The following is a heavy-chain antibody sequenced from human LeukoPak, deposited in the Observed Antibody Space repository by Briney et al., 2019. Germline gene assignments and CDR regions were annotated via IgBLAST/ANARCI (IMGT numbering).Heavy chain of an antibody. V-gene: IGHV3-20*04. J-gene: IGHJ3*02. CDR2: INWNGVST. CDR3: ARVGSSAYGDAFDI. Sequence: GGSLRLSCAASGFIFDANGMSWARHAPGKGLEWVSSINWNGVSTGYADSVKGRFTISRDNAKNSLYLQMSSLRAEETALYYCARVGSSAYGDAFDIWGQGTMVTVSS. D-gene: IGHD3-22*01. CDR1: GFIFDANG.